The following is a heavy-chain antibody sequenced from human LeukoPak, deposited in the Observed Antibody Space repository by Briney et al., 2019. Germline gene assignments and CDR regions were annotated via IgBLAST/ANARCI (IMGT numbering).Heavy chain of an antibody. J-gene: IGHJ6*02. V-gene: IGHV3-33*08. Sequence: PGGSLRLSCTASEFSFSDYYMSWIRQAPGKGLEWVAVISYDGSNKYHADSVKGRFTISRDNSKNTDYLQMNSLRAEDTAVYYCARGGKVSYYYGMDVWGQGTTVTVSS. CDR1: EFSFSDYY. CDR2: ISYDGSNK. D-gene: IGHD3-10*01. CDR3: ARGGKVSYYYGMDV.